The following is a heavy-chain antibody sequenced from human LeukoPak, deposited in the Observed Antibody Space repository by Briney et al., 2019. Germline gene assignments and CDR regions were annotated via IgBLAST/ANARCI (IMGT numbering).Heavy chain of an antibody. CDR2: ISSSSSYI. CDR1: GFTFSSYS. J-gene: IGHJ2*01. Sequence: PGGSLRLSCAASGFTFSSYSMNWVRQAPGKGLEWVSSISSSSSYIYYADSVKGRFTISRDNAKNSLYLQMNSLRAEDTAVYYCARDGRSCSSTSCSFYWYFDLWGRGTLVTVSS. V-gene: IGHV3-21*01. CDR3: ARDGRSCSSTSCSFYWYFDL. D-gene: IGHD2-2*01.